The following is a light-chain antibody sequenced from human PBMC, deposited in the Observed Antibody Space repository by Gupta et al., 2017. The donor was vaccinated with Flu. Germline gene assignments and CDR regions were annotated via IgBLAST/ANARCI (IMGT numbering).Light chain of an antibody. CDR2: EVT. Sequence: QSALTQPPPASGSPGQSVTISCTGTTSDVGAYNYVSWYQQHPGKAPKLIIYEVTKRPAGVPGRFAGSKSGNTASLTVSVDQTEDDADYYCTSDAGNNNLKFGGGTKLTVL. V-gene: IGLV2-8*01. J-gene: IGLJ2*01. CDR3: TSDAGNNNLK. CDR1: TSDVGAYNY.